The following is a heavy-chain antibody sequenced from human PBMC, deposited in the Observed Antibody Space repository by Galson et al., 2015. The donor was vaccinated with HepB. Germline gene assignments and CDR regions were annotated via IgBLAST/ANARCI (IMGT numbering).Heavy chain of an antibody. CDR2: IKADGSEK. CDR1: GFSFSTYW. J-gene: IGHJ4*02. CDR3: AKGGHLDY. D-gene: IGHD1-26*01. V-gene: IGHV3-7*01. Sequence: SLRLSCAASGFSFSTYWMSWVRQAPGRGLEWVANIKADGSEKHYVDSVKGRFTISRDNAENSLYLQMDSLRAEDTAVYYCAKGGHLDYWGQGALVTVSS.